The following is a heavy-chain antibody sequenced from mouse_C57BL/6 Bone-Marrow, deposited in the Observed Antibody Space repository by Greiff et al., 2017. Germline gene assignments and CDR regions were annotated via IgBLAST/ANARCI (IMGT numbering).Heavy chain of an antibody. CDR2: INPSNGGT. CDR3: ARLLTGSYWYFDV. CDR1: GYTFTSYW. J-gene: IGHJ1*03. D-gene: IGHD4-1*01. V-gene: IGHV1-53*01. Sequence: QVQLQQPGTELVKPGASVKLSCKASGYTFTSYWMHWVKQRPGQGLEWIGNINPSNGGTNYNEKFKSKATLTVDKSSSTAYMQLSSLTSEDSSVDDCARLLTGSYWYFDVWGTGTTVTGSS.